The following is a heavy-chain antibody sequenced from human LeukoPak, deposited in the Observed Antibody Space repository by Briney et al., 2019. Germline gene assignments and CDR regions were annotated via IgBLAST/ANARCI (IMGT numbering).Heavy chain of an antibody. D-gene: IGHD3-22*01. CDR3: ARDPISYDSSGYYYHSFDY. CDR2: INHSGST. CDR1: GGSFSGYY. V-gene: IGHV4-34*01. Sequence: SETLSLTCAVYGGSFSGYYWSWIRQPPGKGLEWIGEINHSGSTNYNPSLKSRVTISVDTSKNQFSLKLSSVTAADTAVYYCARDPISYDSSGYYYHSFDYWGQGTLVTVSS. J-gene: IGHJ4*02.